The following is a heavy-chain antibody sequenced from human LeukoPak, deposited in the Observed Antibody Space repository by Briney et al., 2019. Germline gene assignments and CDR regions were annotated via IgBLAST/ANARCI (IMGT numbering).Heavy chain of an antibody. CDR1: GGSFNDYY. CDR3: ARRVIVVVPAANTTFDS. CDR2: INHRGSA. D-gene: IGHD2-2*01. J-gene: IGHJ4*02. V-gene: IGHV4-34*01. Sequence: SKTLSLTCAVYGGSFNDYYWSWIRQPPGKGLEWIGDINHRGSANYNPSLKSRVSMSVDTSKNQFSLRLTSVTAADTAVYYCARRVIVVVPAANTTFDSWGQGTLVTVSS.